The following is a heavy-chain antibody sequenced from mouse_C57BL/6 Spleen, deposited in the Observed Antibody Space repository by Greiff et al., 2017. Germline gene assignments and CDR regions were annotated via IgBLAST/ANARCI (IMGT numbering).Heavy chain of an antibody. CDR1: GYAFSSYW. CDR3: ARRGELYWYFDV. CDR2: IYPGDGDT. V-gene: IGHV1-80*01. J-gene: IGHJ1*03. Sequence: VQLQQSGAELVKPGASVKISCKASGYAFSSYWMNWVKQRPGKGLEWIGQIYPGDGDTNYNGKFKGKATLTADKSSSTAYMQLSSLTSEDSAVYFCARRGELYWYFDVWGTGTTVTVSS.